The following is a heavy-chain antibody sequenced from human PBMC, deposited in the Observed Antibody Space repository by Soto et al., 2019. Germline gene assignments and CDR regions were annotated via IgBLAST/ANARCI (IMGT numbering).Heavy chain of an antibody. J-gene: IGHJ4*02. Sequence: QVQLEQSGAEVKKSGASVKVSCKASGYIFSTHGINWVRQAPGQGLEWMGWINPYNGKTNYAQKFQGRVTMTTETSRKTAYMELRSLRPDDTAVYYCARVQIVVVVGGTPADYWGQGTLVTVSS. V-gene: IGHV1-18*01. D-gene: IGHD2-15*01. CDR1: GYIFSTHG. CDR2: INPYNGKT. CDR3: ARVQIVVVVGGTPADY.